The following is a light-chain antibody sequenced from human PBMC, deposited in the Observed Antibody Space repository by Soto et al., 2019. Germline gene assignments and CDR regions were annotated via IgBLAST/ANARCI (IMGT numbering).Light chain of an antibody. CDR3: QQSFGAPRT. CDR1: QSISTY. V-gene: IGKV1-39*01. J-gene: IGKJ1*01. CDR2: GAY. Sequence: DIQMTQSPSSLSASLGDRVTVTCRASQSISTYLNWFQQRPGKAPKLLIYGAYTLQDGVPSRSSGSGSETEFTLNISSLQPEDFATYSCQQSFGAPRTFGQGTRVDIK.